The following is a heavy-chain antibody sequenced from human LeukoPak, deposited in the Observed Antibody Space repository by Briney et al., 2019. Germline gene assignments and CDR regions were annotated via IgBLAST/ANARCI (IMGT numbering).Heavy chain of an antibody. CDR2: IDPSDSYI. Sequence: GESLKISCKASGYSFTTYWISWVRQMPGKGLEWTGKIDPSDSYINYNSSFQGHVTISADKSISTAYLQWSSLQASDTAIYYCARHSESYASSDYWGQGTLVTVSS. D-gene: IGHD3-16*01. CDR3: ARHSESYASSDY. CDR1: GYSFTTYW. V-gene: IGHV5-10-1*01. J-gene: IGHJ4*02.